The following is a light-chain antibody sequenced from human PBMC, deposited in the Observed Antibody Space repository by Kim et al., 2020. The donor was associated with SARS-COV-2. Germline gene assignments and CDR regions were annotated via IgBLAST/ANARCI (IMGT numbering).Light chain of an antibody. Sequence: QRVTISCTGSSSNIGAGYDVHWYQQFPGTAPKLLIYGNNNRPSGVPDRFSGSKSGTSASLAITGLQAEDEADYYYQSYDSSLSGSVFGGGTKLTVL. V-gene: IGLV1-40*01. CDR2: GNN. CDR3: QSYDSSLSGSV. J-gene: IGLJ2*01. CDR1: SSNIGAGYD.